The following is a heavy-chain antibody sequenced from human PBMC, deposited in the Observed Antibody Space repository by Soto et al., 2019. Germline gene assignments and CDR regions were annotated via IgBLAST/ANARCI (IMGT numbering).Heavy chain of an antibody. CDR1: GGSISSSSYY. D-gene: IGHD3-10*01. CDR2: IYYSGST. V-gene: IGHV4-39*01. CDR3: ATRLNGFYGSGSPYFDY. Sequence: SDTLSLTCTVSGGSISSSSYYWGWIRQPPGKGLEWIGSIYYSGSTYYNPSLKSRVTISVDTSKNQFSLKLSSVTAADTAVYYCATRLNGFYGSGSPYFDYWGQGTLVTVSS. J-gene: IGHJ4*02.